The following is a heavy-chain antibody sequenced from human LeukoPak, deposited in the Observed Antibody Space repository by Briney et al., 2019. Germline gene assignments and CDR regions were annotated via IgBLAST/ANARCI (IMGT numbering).Heavy chain of an antibody. J-gene: IGHJ4*02. CDR1: GFAFSNHG. CDR3: ARGIWFGGLGIDY. CDR2: ISPDGSST. Sequence: PGGSLRLSCGASGFAFSNHGMHWVRQAPGKGLVWVSRISPDGSSTTYADSVKGRFTISRDNAKNTLDLQMNSLRAEDTAVYYCARGIWFGGLGIDYWGQGTLVTVSS. D-gene: IGHD3-10*01. V-gene: IGHV3-74*01.